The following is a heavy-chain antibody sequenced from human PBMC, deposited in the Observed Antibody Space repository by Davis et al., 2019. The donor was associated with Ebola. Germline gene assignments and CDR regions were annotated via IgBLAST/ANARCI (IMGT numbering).Heavy chain of an antibody. J-gene: IGHJ5*02. CDR3: AKDRYYGNNPLYYESET. CDR2: IIPVFGIP. CDR1: GGTFSSYG. Sequence: SVKVSCKASGGTFSSYGISWVRQAPGQGLDWMGGIIPVFGIPKYAQKFQGRVTITADESTSTAYMELSSLRSEDTAVYYCAKDRYYGNNPLYYESETWGQGTLVTVSS. D-gene: IGHD3-10*01. V-gene: IGHV1-69*13.